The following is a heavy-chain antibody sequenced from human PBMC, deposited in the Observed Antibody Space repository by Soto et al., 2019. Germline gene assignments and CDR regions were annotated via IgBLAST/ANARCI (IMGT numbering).Heavy chain of an antibody. V-gene: IGHV3-30*18. D-gene: IGHD6-13*01. Sequence: PGGSLRLSCAASGFTFSSYGMHWVRQAPGKGLEWVAVISYDGSNKYYADSVKGRFTISRDNSKNTLYLQMNSLRAEDTAVYYCAKDRAAAGPYYFDYWGQGTLVTVSS. CDR3: AKDRAAAGPYYFDY. J-gene: IGHJ4*02. CDR2: ISYDGSNK. CDR1: GFTFSSYG.